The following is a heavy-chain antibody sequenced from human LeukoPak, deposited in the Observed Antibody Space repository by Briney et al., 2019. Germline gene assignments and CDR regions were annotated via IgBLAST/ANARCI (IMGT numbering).Heavy chain of an antibody. Sequence: GGSLRLSCAASGFTVSTNYMSWVRQAPGKGLEWVSVIYSDSRTSYADSVRGRFTISRDNSKNTLYLQMSSLRAEDTAVYYCARELVAGGGRRGTDVWGQGTTVTVSS. J-gene: IGHJ6*02. V-gene: IGHV3-66*01. CDR3: ARELVAGGGRRGTDV. CDR2: IYSDSRT. D-gene: IGHD6-19*01. CDR1: GFTVSTNY.